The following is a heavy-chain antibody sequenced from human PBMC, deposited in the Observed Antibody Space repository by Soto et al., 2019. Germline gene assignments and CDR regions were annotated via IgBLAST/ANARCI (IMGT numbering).Heavy chain of an antibody. CDR1: GGSFSGYY. D-gene: IGHD2-15*01. Sequence: QVQLQQWGAGLLKPSETLSLTCAVYGGSFSGYYWSWIRQPPGKGLEWIGEINHSGSTNYNPSLKSRVTLSVDTSKNKFSLKLSSVTAADTAVYYCARGVCSGGSCYADYYGMDVWGQGTTVTVSS. CDR2: INHSGST. V-gene: IGHV4-34*01. J-gene: IGHJ6*02. CDR3: ARGVCSGGSCYADYYGMDV.